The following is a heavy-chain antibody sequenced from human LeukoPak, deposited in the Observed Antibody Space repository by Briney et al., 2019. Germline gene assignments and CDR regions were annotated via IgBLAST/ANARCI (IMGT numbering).Heavy chain of an antibody. CDR2: IKLDGSEK. CDR3: ARALIVYPGTGDY. J-gene: IGHJ4*02. CDR1: RFTFSSYW. V-gene: IGHV3-7*01. Sequence: GGSLRLSCAASRFTFSSYWMSWVRQAPGKGLEWVANIKLDGSEKSYVDSVKGRFTISRDNAKNSLYLQMNSLRAEDTAVYYCARALIVYPGTGDYWGQGTLVTVSS. D-gene: IGHD2/OR15-2a*01.